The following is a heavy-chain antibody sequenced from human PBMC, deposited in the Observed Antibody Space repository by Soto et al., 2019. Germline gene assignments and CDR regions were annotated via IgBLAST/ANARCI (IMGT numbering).Heavy chain of an antibody. CDR2: ISYDGSNK. CDR1: GFTFSSYA. J-gene: IGHJ4*02. Sequence: ESGGGVVQPGRSVRLSCAASGFTFSSYAMHWVRQAPGKGLEWVAVISYDGSNKYYADSVKGRFTISRDNSKNTLYLQMNSLRAEDTAVYYCARDIDSEWLVFYFDYWGQGTLVTVSS. D-gene: IGHD6-19*01. CDR3: ARDIDSEWLVFYFDY. V-gene: IGHV3-30-3*01.